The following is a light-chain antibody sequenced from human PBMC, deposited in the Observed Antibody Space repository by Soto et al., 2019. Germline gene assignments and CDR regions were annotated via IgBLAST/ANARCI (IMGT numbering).Light chain of an antibody. J-gene: IGKJ5*01. CDR1: QSVSSY. V-gene: IGKV3D-20*01. CDR2: DAS. CDR3: QQYGSLIT. Sequence: XVFTQSPATLSLSPXERATLSCRASQSVSSYLAWYQQKPGLAPRLLIYDASSRATGIPDRFSGSGSGTDFTLTISRLEPEDFAVYYCQQYGSLITFGQGTRLEIK.